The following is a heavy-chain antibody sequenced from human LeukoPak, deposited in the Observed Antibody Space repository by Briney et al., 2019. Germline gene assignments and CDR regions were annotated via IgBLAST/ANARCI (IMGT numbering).Heavy chain of an antibody. CDR3: ARVDSGYDFRWFDP. D-gene: IGHD5-12*01. J-gene: IGHJ5*02. CDR1: GFTFGSYS. CDR2: ISSSSSYI. V-gene: IGHV3-21*01. Sequence: GGSLRLSCAASGFTFGSYSMNWVRQAPGKGLEWVSSISSSSSYIYYADSVKGRFTISRDNAKNSLYLQMNSLRAEDTAVYYCARVDSGYDFRWFDPWGQGTLVTVSS.